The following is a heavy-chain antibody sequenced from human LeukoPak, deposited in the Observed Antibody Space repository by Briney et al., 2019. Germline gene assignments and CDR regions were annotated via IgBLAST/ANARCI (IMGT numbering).Heavy chain of an antibody. J-gene: IGHJ4*02. CDR1: GYTFTSTA. CDR2: ISASDGDT. Sequence: ASVKVSCKASGYTFTSTAISWVRQAPGQGPEWLGWISASDGDTNYAQKFQDRVTMTTDTSTSTAYMELRSLRSDDTAVYYCAREPDSSGYFDYWGQGTLVTVSS. CDR3: AREPDSSGYFDY. D-gene: IGHD3-22*01. V-gene: IGHV1-18*01.